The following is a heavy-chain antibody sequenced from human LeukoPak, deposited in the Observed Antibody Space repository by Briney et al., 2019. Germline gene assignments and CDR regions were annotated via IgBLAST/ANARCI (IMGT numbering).Heavy chain of an antibody. CDR2: IYSGGST. Sequence: GGSLRLSCAASGFTFSSYGMSWVRQAPGKGLEWVSVIYSGGSTYYADSVKGRFTISRDNSKNTLYLQMNSLRAEDTAVYYCWGSGSYYTYFDYWGQGTLVTVSS. D-gene: IGHD3-10*01. CDR3: WGSGSYYTYFDY. CDR1: GFTFSSYG. J-gene: IGHJ4*02. V-gene: IGHV3-66*01.